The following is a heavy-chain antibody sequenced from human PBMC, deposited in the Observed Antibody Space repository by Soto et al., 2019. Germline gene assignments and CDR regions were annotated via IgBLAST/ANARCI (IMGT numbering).Heavy chain of an antibody. CDR2: ISGNGFST. CDR3: ARGPSTVATWLDY. Sequence: GDSLRLSSLPSGFTFSNYAMHWVRQAPGKGLEYVSAISGNGFSTYYGDSVRGRFIISRDNSKNTLYLQMGSLRAEDMAVYYCARGPSTVATWLDYWGQGT. V-gene: IGHV3-64*02. J-gene: IGHJ4*02. D-gene: IGHD4-17*01. CDR1: GFTFSNYA.